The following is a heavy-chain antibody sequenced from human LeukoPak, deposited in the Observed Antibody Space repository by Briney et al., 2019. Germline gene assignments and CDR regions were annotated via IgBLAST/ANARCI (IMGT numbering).Heavy chain of an antibody. D-gene: IGHD6-13*01. CDR3: AREGSSSWYYFDY. Sequence: GGSPRLSCAASGFTFSSYSMNWLRQAPVKGLEWVSSISSSSSYIYYADSVKGRFTISRDNPKNSLYLQMNSLRAEDTAVYYCAREGSSSWYYFDYWGQGTLVTVSS. CDR1: GFTFSSYS. V-gene: IGHV3-21*01. J-gene: IGHJ4*02. CDR2: ISSSSSYI.